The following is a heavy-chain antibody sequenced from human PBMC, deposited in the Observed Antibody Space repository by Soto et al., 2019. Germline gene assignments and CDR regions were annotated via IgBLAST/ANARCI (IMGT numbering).Heavy chain of an antibody. CDR3: ARDDECGGDCSSYDY. V-gene: IGHV4-39*02. J-gene: IGHJ4*02. D-gene: IGHD2-21*01. Sequence: SETRCLTCTVSGGSISRSSYYGGWIRQPPGKGLEWIGSIYYSGSTYYNPSLKSRVTISVDTSKNQFSLKLSSVTAADTAVYYCARDDECGGDCSSYDYWGQGTLVTVSS. CDR2: IYYSGST. CDR1: GGSISRSSYY.